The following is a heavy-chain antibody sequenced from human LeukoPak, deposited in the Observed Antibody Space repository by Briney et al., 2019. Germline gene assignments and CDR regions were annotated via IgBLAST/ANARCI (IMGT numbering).Heavy chain of an antibody. V-gene: IGHV3-23*01. CDR2: ISGSGDTT. CDR3: AKDRGY. CDR1: AFTFSSYG. J-gene: IGHJ4*02. Sequence: GGSLRLSCAASAFTFSSYGMHWVRQAPGKGLEWVSAISGSGDTTYYADSVKGRFTISRDNSKNALYLQMNSLRAEDTAVYYCAKDRGYWGQGSLVTVSS.